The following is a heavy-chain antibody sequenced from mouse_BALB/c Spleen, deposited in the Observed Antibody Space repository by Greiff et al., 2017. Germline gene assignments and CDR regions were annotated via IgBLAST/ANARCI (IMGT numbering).Heavy chain of an antibody. D-gene: IGHD2-1*01. V-gene: IGHV5-6-5*01. Sequence: EVMLVESGGGLVKPGGSLKLSCAASGFTFSSYAMSWVRQTPEKRLEWVASISSGGSTYYPDSVKGRFTISRDNARNILYLQMSSLRSEDTAMYYCARNYGNYGGAMDYWGQGTSVTVSS. CDR3: ARNYGNYGGAMDY. CDR1: GFTFSSYA. CDR2: ISSGGST. J-gene: IGHJ4*01.